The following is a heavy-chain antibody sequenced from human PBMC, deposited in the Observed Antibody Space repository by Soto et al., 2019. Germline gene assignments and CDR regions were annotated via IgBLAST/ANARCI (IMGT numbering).Heavy chain of an antibody. V-gene: IGHV4-59*01. CDR1: GGSISSYY. J-gene: IGHJ6*02. CDR2: IYYSGST. CDR3: ARGHYDFWSGYYPPNYYYYGMDV. Sequence: PSETLSLTCTVSGGSISSYYWSWIRQPPGKGLEWIGYIYYSGSTNYNPSLKSRVTISVDTSKNQFSLKLSSVTAADTAVYYCARGHYDFWSGYYPPNYYYYGMDVWGQGTTVTVSS. D-gene: IGHD3-3*01.